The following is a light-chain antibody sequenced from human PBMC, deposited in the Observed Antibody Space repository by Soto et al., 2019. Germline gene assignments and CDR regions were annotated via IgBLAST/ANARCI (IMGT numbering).Light chain of an antibody. CDR2: EVS. V-gene: IGLV2-14*01. J-gene: IGLJ3*02. Sequence: QSALTQPASVSGSPGQSITIFCTGTSSDVGGYNYVSWYQQHPGKAPKLMIYEVSNRPSGVSNRFSGSKSGNTASLTISGLQAEDEADYYCTSYTTSSTHWVFGAGTKLTVL. CDR1: SSDVGGYNY. CDR3: TSYTTSSTHWV.